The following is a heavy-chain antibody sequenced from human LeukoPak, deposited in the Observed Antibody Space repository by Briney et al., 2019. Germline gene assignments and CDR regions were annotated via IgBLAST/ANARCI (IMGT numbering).Heavy chain of an antibody. D-gene: IGHD3-22*01. CDR2: IYYSGST. CDR1: GGSISSSSYY. Sequence: PSETLSLTCPVSGGSISSSSYYWGWIRQPPGKGLEWIGSIYYSGSTYYNPSLKSRVTISVDTSENQFSLKLSSVTAADTAVYYCARQPYYYDSSGYQGDYYFDYWGQGTLVTVSS. V-gene: IGHV4-39*01. J-gene: IGHJ4*02. CDR3: ARQPYYYDSSGYQGDYYFDY.